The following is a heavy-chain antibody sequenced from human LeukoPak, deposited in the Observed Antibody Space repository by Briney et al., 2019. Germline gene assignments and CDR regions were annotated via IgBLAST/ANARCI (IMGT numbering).Heavy chain of an antibody. D-gene: IGHD2-2*01. CDR3: ARPRDVVVPAAQHPFDY. J-gene: IGHJ4*02. V-gene: IGHV1-69*04. CDR1: GGTFSSYA. Sequence: GASVKVSCKASGGTFSSYAISWVRQAPGQGLEWMGRIIPILGIANYAQKFQGRVTITADESTSTAYMELSSLRSEDTAVYYCARPRDVVVPAAQHPFDYWGQGTLVTVSS. CDR2: IIPILGIA.